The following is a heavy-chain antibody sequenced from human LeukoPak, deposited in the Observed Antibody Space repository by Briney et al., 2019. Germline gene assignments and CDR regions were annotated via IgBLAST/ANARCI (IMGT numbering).Heavy chain of an antibody. Sequence: ASVKVSCKASGYTFTAYYMHWVRQAPGQGLEWMGRINPNSGGTNHAQKFQGRVTMTRDTSISTAYMELSRLRSDDTAVYYCARDGDYDSSGFFLDYWGQGTLVTVSS. CDR3: ARDGDYDSSGFFLDY. CDR2: INPNSGGT. CDR1: GYTFTAYY. V-gene: IGHV1-2*06. D-gene: IGHD3-22*01. J-gene: IGHJ4*02.